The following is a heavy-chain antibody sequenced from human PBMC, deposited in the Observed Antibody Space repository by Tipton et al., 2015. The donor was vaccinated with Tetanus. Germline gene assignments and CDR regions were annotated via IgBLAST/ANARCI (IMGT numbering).Heavy chain of an antibody. CDR1: GDSVSGYY. J-gene: IGHJ3*02. CDR3: AREAVRWLQPTGIFDI. D-gene: IGHD5-24*01. Sequence: LRLSCTVSGDSVSGYYWSWIRQPPGKGLEWVGYVYYTGDTNYNPSLKSRVTISMDRSENQISLKLMSVTTADTAVYYCAREAVRWLQPTGIFDIWGQGTVITVSS. CDR2: VYYTGDT. V-gene: IGHV4-59*02.